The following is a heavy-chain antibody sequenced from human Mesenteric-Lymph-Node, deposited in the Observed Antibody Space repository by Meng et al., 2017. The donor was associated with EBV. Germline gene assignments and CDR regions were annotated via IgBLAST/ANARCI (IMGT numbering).Heavy chain of an antibody. CDR1: GGNFNNFD. V-gene: IGHV1-8*01. D-gene: IGHD2-2*01. Sequence: QVQRVQSGGGVNKPGSSGKVSCKASGGNFNNFDIIWVRQATGQGLEWMGWMNPNNGNTGYAQKFQGRVTMTRNSAISTAYMELSSLTSEDTALYYCARDRGYSSSCDHWGQGTLVTVSS. CDR3: ARDRGYSSSCDH. J-gene: IGHJ4*02. CDR2: MNPNNGNT.